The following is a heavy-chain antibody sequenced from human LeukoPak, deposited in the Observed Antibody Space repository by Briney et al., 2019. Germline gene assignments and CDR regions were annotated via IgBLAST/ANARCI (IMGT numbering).Heavy chain of an antibody. CDR1: GYTFTSYD. CDR2: MNPNSGNT. V-gene: IGHV1-8*01. D-gene: IGHD6-13*01. CDR3: ARASSSSWYFPYYYYGMDV. Sequence: ASVKVSCKASGYTFTSYDINWVRQATGQGLEWMGWMNPNSGNTGYAQKFQGRVTMTRNTSISTAYMELSSLRSEDTAVYYCARASSSSWYFPYYYYGMDVWGQGTTVTVSS. J-gene: IGHJ6*02.